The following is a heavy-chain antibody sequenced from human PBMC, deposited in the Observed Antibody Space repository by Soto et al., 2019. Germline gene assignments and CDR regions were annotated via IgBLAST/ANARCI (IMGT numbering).Heavy chain of an antibody. CDR2: IIPIFGTA. CDR3: ARVGSGYSYGRNFDY. V-gene: IGHV1-69*06. Sequence: ASVKVSCKASGGTFSSYAISWVRQAPGQGLEWMGGIIPIFGTANYAQKIQGRDTITADTSRSTDYMELRSLRSDDTAVYYCARVGSGYSYGRNFDYWGQGTLVTVSS. J-gene: IGHJ4*02. D-gene: IGHD5-18*01. CDR1: GGTFSSYA.